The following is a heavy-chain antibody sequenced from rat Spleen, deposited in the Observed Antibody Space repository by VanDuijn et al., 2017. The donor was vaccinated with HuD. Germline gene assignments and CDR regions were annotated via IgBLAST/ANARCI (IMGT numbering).Heavy chain of an antibody. J-gene: IGHJ1*01. V-gene: IGHV5-29*01. D-gene: IGHD2-5*01. CDR3: VRQGYLRDWYFDF. CDR2: ISSDGSST. CDR1: GFTFRNYY. Sequence: EVQLVESGGGLVQPGRSLKLSCAAPGFTFRNYYMDWVRQAPTKGLEWVANISSDGSSTYSRDSVKCRFTISRDDGKSTIYLEMDSMRSEDMSTYYCVRQGYLRDWYFDFWGTGTMVTVSS.